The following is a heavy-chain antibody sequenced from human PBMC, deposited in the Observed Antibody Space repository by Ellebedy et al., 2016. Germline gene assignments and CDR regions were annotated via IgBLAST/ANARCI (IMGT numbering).Heavy chain of an antibody. CDR3: AKGYYDSGY. V-gene: IGHV3-23*01. CDR1: GFTFSSYA. Sequence: GESLKISCAASGFTFSSYAMSWVRQAPGKGPEWVSTVSGSGGTTYYADSVKGRFTISRDNSKNTLYLQMDSLTAEDTALYYCAKGYYDSGYWGQGTLVTVSS. CDR2: VSGSGGTT. J-gene: IGHJ4*02. D-gene: IGHD3-22*01.